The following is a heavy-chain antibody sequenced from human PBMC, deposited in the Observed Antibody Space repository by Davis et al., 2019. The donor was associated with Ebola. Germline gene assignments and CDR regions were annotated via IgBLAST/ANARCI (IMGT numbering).Heavy chain of an antibody. CDR1: GYTFTSYA. CDR3: ASKLMQQLVRPYYYGMDV. V-gene: IGHV1-69*06. Sequence: AASVKVSCKASGYTFTSYAISWVRQAPGQGLEWMGGIIPIFGTANYAQKFQGRVTITADKSTSTAYMELSSLRSEDTAVYYCASKLMQQLVRPYYYGMDVWGQGTTVTVSS. CDR2: IIPIFGTA. D-gene: IGHD6-13*01. J-gene: IGHJ6*02.